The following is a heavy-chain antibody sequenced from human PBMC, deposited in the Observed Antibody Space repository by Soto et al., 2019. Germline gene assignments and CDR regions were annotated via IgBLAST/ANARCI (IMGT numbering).Heavy chain of an antibody. CDR1: GYTFTGYA. Sequence: QVQLVQSGSELKKPGASVKVSCKASGYTFTGYAMHWVRQAPGQRLEWMGWINAGNGNTKYSQKFQGRFTITRDTSASTASMELSSLRSEDTAVYYCAKGEWSYCRGGSCYYFDYWGQGTVVTVSS. CDR3: AKGEWSYCRGGSCYYFDY. J-gene: IGHJ4*02. V-gene: IGHV1-3*01. D-gene: IGHD2-15*01. CDR2: INAGNGNT.